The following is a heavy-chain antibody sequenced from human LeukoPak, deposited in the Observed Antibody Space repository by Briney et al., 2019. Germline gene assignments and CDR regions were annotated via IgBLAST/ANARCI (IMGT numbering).Heavy chain of an antibody. Sequence: ASMKVSCKAAGYTFIIYGITWVRHAPGHGLEGMGWITAYYGNTNFAQNFQARVTITTDTSTNTAYMELRSLRSDDTAVYYCARQSFIAGDNWNYVLNGDDALDIWGQGTMVTVSS. CDR1: GYTFIIYG. J-gene: IGHJ3*02. V-gene: IGHV1-18*01. D-gene: IGHD1-7*01. CDR3: ARQSFIAGDNWNYVLNGDDALDI. CDR2: ITAYYGNT.